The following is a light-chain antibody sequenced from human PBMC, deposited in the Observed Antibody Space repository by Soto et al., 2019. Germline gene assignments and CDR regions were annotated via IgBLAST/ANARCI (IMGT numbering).Light chain of an antibody. J-gene: IGKJ2*01. V-gene: IGKV1-39*01. CDR3: QQSDATPYT. Sequence: DIQMTQSPSSLSASVGDRVTITCRASQSISSYLNWYQQKPGKAPKLLIYAAFSLQSGVPSRFSGSGSATDVTLTISSLQPEDFAPYFCQQSDATPYTCGQGTKLELK. CDR2: AAF. CDR1: QSISSY.